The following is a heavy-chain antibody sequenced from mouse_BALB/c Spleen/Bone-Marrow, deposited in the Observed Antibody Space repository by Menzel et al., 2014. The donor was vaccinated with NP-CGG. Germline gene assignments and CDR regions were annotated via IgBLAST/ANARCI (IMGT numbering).Heavy chain of an antibody. J-gene: IGHJ3*01. V-gene: IGHV4-1*02. CDR1: GFDFSGFW. D-gene: IGHD2-3*01. Sequence: VQLQQSGGGLVQPGGSLKLSCAASGFDFSGFWMGWVRQAPGKGPEWIGEINPDSSTINYTPSLKDRFIISRDNAKNTLYLQMSKVRSEDTALYYCARLGYYGGFAYWGQGTLVTVSA. CDR3: ARLGYYGGFAY. CDR2: INPDSSTI.